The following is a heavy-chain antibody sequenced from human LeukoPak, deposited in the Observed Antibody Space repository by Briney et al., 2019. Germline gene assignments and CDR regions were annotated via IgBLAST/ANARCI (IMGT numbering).Heavy chain of an antibody. CDR1: GFTFSSYS. CDR3: ARGRRLAAADGYWFDP. Sequence: GGSLRLSCAASGFTFSSYSMNWVRQAPGKGLEWVSSISSSSSYIYYADSVKGRFTISRDNAKNSLYLQMNSLRAEDTAVYYCARGRRLAAADGYWFDPWGQGTLVTVSS. D-gene: IGHD6-13*01. CDR2: ISSSSSYI. J-gene: IGHJ5*02. V-gene: IGHV3-21*01.